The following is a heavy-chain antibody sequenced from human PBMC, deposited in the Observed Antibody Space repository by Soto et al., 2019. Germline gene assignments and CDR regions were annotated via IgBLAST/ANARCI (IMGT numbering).Heavy chain of an antibody. V-gene: IGHV3-53*01. CDR3: ARIKVVPAAMMGTDTPYYYYYYMDV. D-gene: IGHD2-2*01. CDR2: IYSGGST. Sequence: GGSLRLSCAASGFIVSSSYMSWVRQAPGKGLEWVSVIYSGGSTYYTDSVKGRFTISRDNSKNMLYLQMNSLRAEDTATYYCARIKVVPAAMMGTDTPYYYYYYMDVWGKGTTVTVSS. CDR1: GFIVSSSY. J-gene: IGHJ6*03.